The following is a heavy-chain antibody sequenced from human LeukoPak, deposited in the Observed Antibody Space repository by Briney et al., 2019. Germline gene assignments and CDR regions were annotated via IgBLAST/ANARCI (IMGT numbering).Heavy chain of an antibody. CDR2: ISAYNGDK. CDR3: ARASASPTNSNSYYFETTKKNAFDI. Sequence: AAVKVSCQPSGYNFNNYGITWVRPAPGQGLEWMGWISAYNGDKNYAQKLQGRVTMTTDTSTRTAYMELRSLSSDDTAVYYCARASASPTNSNSYYFETTKKNAFDIWGQGTMVTVSS. D-gene: IGHD3-22*01. J-gene: IGHJ3*02. V-gene: IGHV1-18*01. CDR1: GYNFNNYG.